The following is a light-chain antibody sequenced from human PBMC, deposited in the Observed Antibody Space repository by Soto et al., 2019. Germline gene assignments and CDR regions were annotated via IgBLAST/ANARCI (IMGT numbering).Light chain of an antibody. CDR1: QGISSW. CDR3: QQANSFPFT. Sequence: DIHMTQSPSSVSASVGDRITITCRASQGISSWLVWYQQKPGKAPMLLIYGASSLQSGVPSRFSGSGSGTDFTLTISSLQPEDFATYYCQQANSFPFTFGGGTKLEIK. J-gene: IGKJ4*01. V-gene: IGKV1-12*01. CDR2: GAS.